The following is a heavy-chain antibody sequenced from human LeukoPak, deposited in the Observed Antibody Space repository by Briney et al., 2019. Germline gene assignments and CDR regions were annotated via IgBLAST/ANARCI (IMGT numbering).Heavy chain of an antibody. CDR1: GCTFSSYS. J-gene: IGHJ4*02. Sequence: PGGSLTLSCAASGCTFSSYSMNWVRQPPGKGLELVSSISGSSSTIYYPYSVKGRFTISKDNAKNSLYRQMNSLRSEDTAVYYCAKVVVPRWSYFDSWGQRTLVTVSS. V-gene: IGHV3-21*01. CDR2: ISGSSSTI. D-gene: IGHD6-13*01. CDR3: AKVVVPRWSYFDS.